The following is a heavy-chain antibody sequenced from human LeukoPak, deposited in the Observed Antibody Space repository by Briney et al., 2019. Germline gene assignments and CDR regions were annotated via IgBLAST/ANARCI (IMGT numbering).Heavy chain of an antibody. CDR1: GGSFSGYY. V-gene: IGHV4-34*01. D-gene: IGHD6-19*01. J-gene: IGHJ4*02. CDR2: INHSGST. Sequence: SETLSLTCAVYGGSFSGYYWSWIRQPPGKGLEWIGEINHSGSTNYNPSLKNRVTISVDTSKNQFSLKLSSVTAADTAVYYCARGLWIAVAGTSIDYWGQGTLVTVSS. CDR3: ARGLWIAVAGTSIDY.